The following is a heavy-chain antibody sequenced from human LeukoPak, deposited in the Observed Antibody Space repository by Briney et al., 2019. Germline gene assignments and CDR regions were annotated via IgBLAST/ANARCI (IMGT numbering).Heavy chain of an antibody. CDR2: ISYDGSNK. CDR1: GFTLSSYG. Sequence: QPGRSLRLSCAASGFTLSSYGMHWVRQAPGKGLEWVAVISYDGSNKYYADSVKGRFTISRDNSKNTLYLQMNSLRAEDTAVYYCAKDRPISEWGQGTLVTVSS. J-gene: IGHJ4*02. CDR3: AKDRPISE. D-gene: IGHD2-21*01. V-gene: IGHV3-30*18.